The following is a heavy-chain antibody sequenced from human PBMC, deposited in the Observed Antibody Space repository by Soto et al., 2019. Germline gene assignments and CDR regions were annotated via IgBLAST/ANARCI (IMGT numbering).Heavy chain of an antibody. D-gene: IGHD6-19*01. CDR3: AREFPHYVSSDSYLEY. J-gene: IGHJ4*02. CDR1: VYSVSDNSAA. CDR2: TYYRSKWYN. V-gene: IGHV6-1*01. Sequence: SQTLSLTCAISVYSVSDNSAAWNWIIQSPSRGLEWLGRTYYRSKWYNDYAVSVKSRITVTPDTSKNQFSLHLNSVTPEDTAVYYCAREFPHYVSSDSYLEYWGPAALVRVSS.